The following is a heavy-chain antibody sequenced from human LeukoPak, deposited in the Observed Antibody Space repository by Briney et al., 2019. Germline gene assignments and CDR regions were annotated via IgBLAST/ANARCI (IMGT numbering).Heavy chain of an antibody. D-gene: IGHD3-3*02. V-gene: IGHV3-48*03. Sequence: PGGSLRLSCAASGFTFSSYEMNWVRQAPGKGLEWVSYISSSGSTRYYADSVKGRFTISRDNAKNSLYLQMNSLRAEDTAVYYCARELIRHLSWFDLWGQGTLVTVSS. CDR2: ISSSGSTR. CDR1: GFTFSSYE. J-gene: IGHJ5*02. CDR3: ARELIRHLSWFDL.